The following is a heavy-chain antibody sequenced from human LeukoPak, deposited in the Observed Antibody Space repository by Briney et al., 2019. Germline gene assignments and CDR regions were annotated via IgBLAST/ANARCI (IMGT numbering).Heavy chain of an antibody. CDR1: GYTFTSYY. CDR3: ARSWTYDYVWGSYRTSYYFDY. J-gene: IGHJ4*02. Sequence: GASVKVSCKASGYTFTSYYMHWVRQATGQGLEWMGWMNPNSGNTGYAQKFQGRVTMTRNTSISTAYMELSSLRSEDTAVYYCARSWTYDYVWGSYRTSYYFDYWGQGTLVTVSS. CDR2: MNPNSGNT. D-gene: IGHD3-16*02. V-gene: IGHV1-8*02.